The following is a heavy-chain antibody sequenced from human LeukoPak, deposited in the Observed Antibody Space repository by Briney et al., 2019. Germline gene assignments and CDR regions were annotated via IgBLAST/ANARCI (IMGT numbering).Heavy chain of an antibody. V-gene: IGHV1-2*02. D-gene: IGHD6-19*01. Sequence: ASVKVSCKASGYTFTGYYMHWVRHAPGQGLEWMGWINPNSGGTNYAQKFQGRVTMTRDTSISTAYMELSRLRSDDTAVYYCARTVKGKDGQWLVLVYWGQGTLVTVSS. CDR2: INPNSGGT. CDR1: GYTFTGYY. CDR3: ARTVKGKDGQWLVLVY. J-gene: IGHJ4*02.